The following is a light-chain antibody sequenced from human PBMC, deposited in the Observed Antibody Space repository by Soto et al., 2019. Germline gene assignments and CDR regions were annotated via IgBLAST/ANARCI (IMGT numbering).Light chain of an antibody. CDR2: GAS. CDR1: QSFSSSY. J-gene: IGKJ1*01. V-gene: IGKV3-20*01. Sequence: EIVLTQSPGTLSLSPGERATLACRASQSFSSSYLAWYKQKPGQAPRLLVYGASSRATGIPDRFSGRGSGTDFTLSISRLEPEDFAVNYCQQYGSSRRFGQGTKVE. CDR3: QQYGSSRR.